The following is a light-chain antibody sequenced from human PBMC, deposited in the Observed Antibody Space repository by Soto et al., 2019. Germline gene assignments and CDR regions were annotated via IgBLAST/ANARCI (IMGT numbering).Light chain of an antibody. CDR1: QSVSSSY. CDR2: AAS. J-gene: IGKJ5*01. CDR3: QQLNSYPRT. Sequence: EIVLTQSPGTLSLSPGERATLSCRASQSVSSSYLAWYQQKPGQAPRLLIYAASTLQSGVPSRFSRSASGTDFTLTISSLQPEDFATYYCQQLNSYPRTFGQGTRPEIK. V-gene: IGKV3-20*01.